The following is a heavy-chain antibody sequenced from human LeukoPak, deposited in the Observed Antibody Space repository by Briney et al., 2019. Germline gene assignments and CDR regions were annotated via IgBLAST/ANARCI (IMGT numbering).Heavy chain of an antibody. Sequence: GGSLRLSCAASGFTFSNAWMSWVRQAPGKGLEWVGRIKSKTDGGTTDYAAPVKGRFTISRDDSKNTLYLQMNSLKTEDTAVYYCTTDSLGGYYYDSSGYQIQPFDYWGQGTLVTVSS. CDR3: TTDSLGGYYYDSSGYQIQPFDY. V-gene: IGHV3-15*01. J-gene: IGHJ4*02. CDR2: IKSKTDGGTT. D-gene: IGHD3-22*01. CDR1: GFTFSNAW.